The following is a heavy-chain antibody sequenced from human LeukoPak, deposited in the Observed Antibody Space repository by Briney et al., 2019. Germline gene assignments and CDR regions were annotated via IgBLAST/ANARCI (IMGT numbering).Heavy chain of an antibody. Sequence: SQTLSLTCAVSGGSISSGGYSWSWIRQPPGKGLEWIGYIYHSGSTYYNPSLKSRVTISVDRSKNQFSLKLSSVTAADTAVYYCARVYYDFWSGYYPRPYYYGMDVWGQGTTVTVSS. V-gene: IGHV4-30-2*01. CDR3: ARVYYDFWSGYYPRPYYYGMDV. CDR1: GGSISSGGYS. J-gene: IGHJ6*02. D-gene: IGHD3-3*01. CDR2: IYHSGST.